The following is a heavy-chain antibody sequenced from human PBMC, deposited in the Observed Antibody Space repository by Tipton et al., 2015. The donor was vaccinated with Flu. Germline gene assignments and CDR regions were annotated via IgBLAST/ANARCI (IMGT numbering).Heavy chain of an antibody. CDR3: ARVTLDYYGSGSYYNIFPLDDAFDI. V-gene: IGHV1-3*01. J-gene: IGHJ3*02. Sequence: QMQLVQSGAEVKKPGASVKVSCKASGYTFTSYAMHWVRQAPGHRLEWMGWINAGNGNTKYSQKFQGRVTITRDTSASTAYMELSSLRSEGTAVYYCARVTLDYYGSGSYYNIFPLDDAFDIWGQGTMVTVSS. D-gene: IGHD3-10*01. CDR1: GYTFTSYA. CDR2: INAGNGNT.